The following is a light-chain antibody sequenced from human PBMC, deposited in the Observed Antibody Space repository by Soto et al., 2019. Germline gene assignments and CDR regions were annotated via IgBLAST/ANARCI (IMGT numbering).Light chain of an antibody. J-gene: IGKJ2*01. Sequence: DIQMTQSPSSLSASVGDRVTITCRASQSISSYLNWYQQKPGKAPKLLIYAASSLQSGVPSRFSGSGSGTDFTLTISSLQPEDFATYYCQQSYSPPPENTVGQGTKLEIK. CDR3: QQSYSPPPENT. CDR2: AAS. V-gene: IGKV1-39*01. CDR1: QSISSY.